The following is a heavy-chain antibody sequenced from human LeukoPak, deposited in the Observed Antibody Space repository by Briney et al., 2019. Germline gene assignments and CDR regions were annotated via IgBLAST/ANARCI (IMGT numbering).Heavy chain of an antibody. CDR2: IYYSGST. CDR3: ASNWNYEGGAFDI. D-gene: IGHD1-7*01. J-gene: IGHJ3*02. Sequence: SQTLSLICTVSGGSISSGGYYWSWIRQHPGKGLEWIGYIYYSGSTYYNPSLKSRVTISVDTSKNQFSLKLSSVTAADTAVYYCASNWNYEGGAFDIWGQGTMVTVSS. V-gene: IGHV4-31*03. CDR1: GGSISSGGYY.